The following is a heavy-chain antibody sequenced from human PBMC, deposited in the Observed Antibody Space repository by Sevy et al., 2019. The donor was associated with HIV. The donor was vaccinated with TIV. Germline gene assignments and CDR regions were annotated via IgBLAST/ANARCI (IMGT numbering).Heavy chain of an antibody. D-gene: IGHD2-15*01. Sequence: SETLSLTCAVYGGSFSGYYWSWIRQPPGKGLEWIGEINHSGSTNYNPSLKSRVTISVDTSKNQFSLKLSSVTAADTAVYSCAGARAGYCSGGSCYSGFGFDYWGQGTLVTVSS. V-gene: IGHV4-34*01. J-gene: IGHJ4*02. CDR1: GGSFSGYY. CDR3: AGARAGYCSGGSCYSGFGFDY. CDR2: INHSGST.